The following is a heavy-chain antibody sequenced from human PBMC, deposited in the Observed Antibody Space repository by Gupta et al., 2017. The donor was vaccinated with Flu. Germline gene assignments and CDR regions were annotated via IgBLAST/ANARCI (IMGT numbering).Heavy chain of an antibody. Sequence: YADSVKGRFTISRDNAKNTLYLEMNSLRVEATAVYYCTRARYGSTYGMDVWGQGTTVTVSS. D-gene: IGHD3-9*01. J-gene: IGHJ6*02. CDR3: TRARYGSTYGMDV. V-gene: IGHV3-74*01.